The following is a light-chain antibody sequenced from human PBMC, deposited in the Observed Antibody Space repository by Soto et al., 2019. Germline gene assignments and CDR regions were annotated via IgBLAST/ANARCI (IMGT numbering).Light chain of an antibody. Sequence: QSVLTQPPSGSGAPGQRVTISCTGSSSNIGAGYDVHWYQQLPGTAPKLLIYGNSNRPSGVPDRISGSKSGTSASLAISGLQAEDEADYYCQSFDSSLSGWVFGGGTKLTVL. CDR1: SSNIGAGYD. CDR2: GNS. CDR3: QSFDSSLSGWV. J-gene: IGLJ2*01. V-gene: IGLV1-40*01.